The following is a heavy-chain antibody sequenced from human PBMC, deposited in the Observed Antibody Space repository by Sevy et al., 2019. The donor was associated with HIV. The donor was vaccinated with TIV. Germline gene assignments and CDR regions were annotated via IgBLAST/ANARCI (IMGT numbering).Heavy chain of an antibody. Sequence: ASVKVSCKASGGTFSSFALSWVRQAPGQGLEWMGRIIPIFRTTKYAQKFQGRVTIIADESTSTAYMELSSLGSEDTAVYYCARPSYGSGRGYQNYFYYYGMDDWGPGTTVTVSS. CDR2: IIPIFRTT. V-gene: IGHV1-69*13. J-gene: IGHJ6*02. CDR1: GGTFSSFA. CDR3: ARPSYGSGRGYQNYFYYYGMDD. D-gene: IGHD3-10*01.